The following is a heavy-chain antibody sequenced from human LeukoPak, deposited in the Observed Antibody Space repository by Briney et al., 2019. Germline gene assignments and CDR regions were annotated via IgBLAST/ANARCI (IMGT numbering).Heavy chain of an antibody. Sequence: GGSLRLSCAASGFTFSSYWMSWFHQAPGKGLEWVANIKQDGSEKYYVDSVKGRFTISRDNAKNSLYLQMNSLRAEDTAVYYCARGGSSSPFDYWGQGTLVTVSS. CDR2: IKQDGSEK. V-gene: IGHV3-7*01. D-gene: IGHD6-13*01. J-gene: IGHJ4*02. CDR1: GFTFSSYW. CDR3: ARGGSSSPFDY.